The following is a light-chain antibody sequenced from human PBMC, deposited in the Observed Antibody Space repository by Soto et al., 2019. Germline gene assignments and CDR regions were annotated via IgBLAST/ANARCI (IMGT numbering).Light chain of an antibody. CDR1: QSVSSSY. J-gene: IGKJ2*01. V-gene: IGKV3-20*01. CDR3: QQYGSSPYT. CDR2: GAS. Sequence: EIVLTQSPGTLSLSPGERGTVSCRASQSVSSSYLAWYQQKPGQAPRLLIYGASSRATGIPDRFSGSGSGTDFTLTISRLEADDFAVYYCQQYGSSPYTFGQGTKLEIK.